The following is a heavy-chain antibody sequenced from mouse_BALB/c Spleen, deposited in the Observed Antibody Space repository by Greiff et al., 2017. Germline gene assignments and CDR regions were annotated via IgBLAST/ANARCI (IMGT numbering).Heavy chain of an antibody. J-gene: IGHJ4*01. CDR1: GFTFSSYA. CDR3: ARGGIRPDYYAMDY. CDR2: ISSGGST. V-gene: IGHV5-6-5*01. Sequence: EVKLVESGGGLVKPGGSLKLSCAASGFTFSSYAMSWVRQTPEKRLEWVASISSGGSTYYPDSVKGRFTISRDNARNILYLQMSSLRSEDTAMYYCARGGIRPDYYAMDYWGQGTSVTVSS. D-gene: IGHD2-4*01.